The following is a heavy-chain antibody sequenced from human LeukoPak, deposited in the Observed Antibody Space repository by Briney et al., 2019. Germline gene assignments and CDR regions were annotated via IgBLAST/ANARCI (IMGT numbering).Heavy chain of an antibody. CDR2: IYYSGST. CDR1: GGSISSSSYY. CDR3: AITGPEDY. D-gene: IGHD1-14*01. J-gene: IGHJ4*02. Sequence: PSETLSVTCTVSGGSISSSSYYWGWIRQPPGKGLEWIGSIYYSGSTYYNPSLKSRVTISVDTSKNQFSQKLSSVTAADTAVYYCAITGPEDYWGQGTLVTVSS. V-gene: IGHV4-39*01.